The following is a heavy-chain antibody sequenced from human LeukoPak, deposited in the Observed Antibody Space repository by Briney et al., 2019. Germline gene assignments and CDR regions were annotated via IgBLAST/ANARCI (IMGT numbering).Heavy chain of an antibody. CDR2: IYYSGST. D-gene: IGHD3-22*01. Sequence: PSETLSLTCTVSGGSISSYYWSWIRQPPGKGLEWIGYIYYSGSTNYNPSLKSRVTISVDTSKNQFSLKLSSVTAADTAVYYCARGGITMTEWGKFFDYWGQGTLVTVSS. J-gene: IGHJ4*02. CDR3: ARGGITMTEWGKFFDY. V-gene: IGHV4-59*01. CDR1: GGSISSYY.